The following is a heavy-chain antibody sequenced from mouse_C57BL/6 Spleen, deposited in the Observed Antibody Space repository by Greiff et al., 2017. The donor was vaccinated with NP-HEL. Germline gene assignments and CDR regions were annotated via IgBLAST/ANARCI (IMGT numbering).Heavy chain of an antibody. CDR3: ARRGYDYDGGRSNAMDY. V-gene: IGHV1-72*01. CDR1: GYTFTSYW. Sequence: QVQLKQPGAELVKPGASVKLSCKASGYTFTSYWMHWVKQRPGRGREWIGRIDPNSGGTKYNEKFKSKATLTVDKPSSTAYMQLSSLTSEDSAVYYCARRGYDYDGGRSNAMDYWGQGTSVTVSS. D-gene: IGHD2-4*01. J-gene: IGHJ4*01. CDR2: IDPNSGGT.